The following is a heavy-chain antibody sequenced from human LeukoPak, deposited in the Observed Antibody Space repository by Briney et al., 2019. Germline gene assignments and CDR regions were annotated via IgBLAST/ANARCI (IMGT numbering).Heavy chain of an antibody. J-gene: IGHJ3*02. Sequence: GGSLRLSCAASGFTFDDYAMHWVRQAPGKGLEWVSLISGDGGSTYYADSVKGRFTISRDNSKNSLYLQMNSLRTEDTALYYCAKDMARAWYYYDSSGSSWAFDIWGQGTMVTVSS. CDR3: AKDMARAWYYYDSSGSSWAFDI. D-gene: IGHD3-22*01. CDR1: GFTFDDYA. CDR2: ISGDGGST. V-gene: IGHV3-43*02.